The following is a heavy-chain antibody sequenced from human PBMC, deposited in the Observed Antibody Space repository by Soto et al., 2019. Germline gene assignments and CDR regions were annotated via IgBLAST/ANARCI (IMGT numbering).Heavy chain of an antibody. D-gene: IGHD3-10*01. CDR1: GFTFTSSA. J-gene: IGHJ4*02. CDR2: IVVGSGNT. V-gene: IGHV1-58*02. Sequence: SVKVSCKASGFTFTSSAMQWVRQARGQRLEWIGWIVVGSGNTNYAQKFQERVTITRDMSTSTAYMELSSLSSEDTAVYYCAADPYGSGSYSLWGQGTLVTVSS. CDR3: AADPYGSGSYSL.